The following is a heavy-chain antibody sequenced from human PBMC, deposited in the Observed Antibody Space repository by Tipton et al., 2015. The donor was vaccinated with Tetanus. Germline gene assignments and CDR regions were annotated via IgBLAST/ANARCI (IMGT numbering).Heavy chain of an antibody. CDR3: ARAAGFLGLTHDF. D-gene: IGHD2/OR15-2a*01. CDR1: GGSISGSSYY. Sequence: TLSLTCTVSGGSISGSSYYWGWIRQPPGKDLEWIGYIYQTGTTYYNPSLKGRVTISMDRSNTQFSLRLDPLTAADTAVYYCARAAGFLGLTHDFWGRGTLVSVSS. J-gene: IGHJ4*02. CDR2: IYQTGTT. V-gene: IGHV4-30-4*08.